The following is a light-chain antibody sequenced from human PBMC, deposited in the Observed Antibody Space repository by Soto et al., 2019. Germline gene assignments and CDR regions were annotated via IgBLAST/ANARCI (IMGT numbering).Light chain of an antibody. CDR3: QQYHSSLWT. CDR2: KAS. Sequence: DIQMTQSPSTLSASVGDRVTITYRASQSISIWLAWYQQKPGKAPKLLIYKASSLESGVPSRFSGSGSGTEFTLTISSLQPDDFATYYCQQYHSSLWTFGQGTKVEIK. CDR1: QSISIW. V-gene: IGKV1-5*03. J-gene: IGKJ1*01.